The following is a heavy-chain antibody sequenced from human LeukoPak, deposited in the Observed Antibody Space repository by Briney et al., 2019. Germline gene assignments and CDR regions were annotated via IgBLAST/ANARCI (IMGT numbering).Heavy chain of an antibody. Sequence: ASVKVSCKTSGYTFTIYAMNWVRQAPGQGLEWMGWMNPNSGNTGYEQKFQGRVTITRNTSISTAYMELSSLRSEDTAVYYCARGSGFDYWGQGTLVTVSS. J-gene: IGHJ4*02. CDR1: GYTFTIYA. V-gene: IGHV1-8*03. CDR2: MNPNSGNT. CDR3: ARGSGFDY. D-gene: IGHD3-10*01.